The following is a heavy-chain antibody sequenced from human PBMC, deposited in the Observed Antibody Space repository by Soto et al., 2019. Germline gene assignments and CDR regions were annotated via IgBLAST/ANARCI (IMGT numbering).Heavy chain of an antibody. CDR1: GFTFSSYA. V-gene: IGHV3-64D*08. Sequence: PGGSLRLSCSASGFTFSSYAMHWVRQAPGKGLEYVSAISSNGGSTYYADSVKGRFTISRDNSKNTLYLQMSSLRAEDTAVYYCVKDGTYYGSGSYGYYFDYWGQGTLVTVSS. J-gene: IGHJ4*02. CDR2: ISSNGGST. CDR3: VKDGTYYGSGSYGYYFDY. D-gene: IGHD3-10*01.